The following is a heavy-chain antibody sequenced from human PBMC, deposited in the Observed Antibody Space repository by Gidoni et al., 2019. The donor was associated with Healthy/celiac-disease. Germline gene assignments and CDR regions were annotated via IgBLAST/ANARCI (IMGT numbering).Heavy chain of an antibody. CDR3: ARDRGMYYDFWSGRDAFDI. J-gene: IGHJ3*02. CDR1: GFPFSRYS. V-gene: IGHV3-48*01. D-gene: IGHD3-3*01. CDR2: ISSSSSTI. Sequence: EVQLVESGGGLVQPGGSLRLSCAASGFPFSRYSMNWVRQAPGKGLEWVSYISSSSSTIYYADSVKGRFTISRDNAKNSLYLQMNSLRAEDTAVYYCARDRGMYYDFWSGRDAFDIWGQGTMVTVSS.